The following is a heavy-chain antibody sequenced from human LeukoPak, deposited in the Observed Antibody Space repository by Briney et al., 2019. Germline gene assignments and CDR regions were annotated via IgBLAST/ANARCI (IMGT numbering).Heavy chain of an antibody. Sequence: GGSMRLSCAASGFTFSSYAMHWVRQAPGKGLEWVAYIRHDGNNKDYADSVKGRFAISRDNSKDTLYLQMTSLRAEDTAVYYCAKDPYDISTGYQYYFDYWGQGTLVTVSS. CDR3: AKDPYDISTGYQYYFDY. CDR1: GFTFSSYA. D-gene: IGHD3-9*01. J-gene: IGHJ4*02. CDR2: IRHDGNNK. V-gene: IGHV3-30*02.